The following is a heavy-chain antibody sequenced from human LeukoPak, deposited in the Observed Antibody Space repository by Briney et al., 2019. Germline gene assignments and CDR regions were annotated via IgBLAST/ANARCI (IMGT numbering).Heavy chain of an antibody. D-gene: IGHD1-26*01. J-gene: IGHJ4*02. V-gene: IGHV4-39*07. CDR2: INHSGST. CDR3: ARGSYSGSYKGVDY. Sequence: SETLSLTCTVSGGSISSGGYYWSWIRQPPGKGLEWIGEINHSGSTNYNPSLKSRVTISVDTSKNQFSLKLSSVTAADTAVYYCARGSYSGSYKGVDYWGQGTLVTVSS. CDR1: GGSISSGGYY.